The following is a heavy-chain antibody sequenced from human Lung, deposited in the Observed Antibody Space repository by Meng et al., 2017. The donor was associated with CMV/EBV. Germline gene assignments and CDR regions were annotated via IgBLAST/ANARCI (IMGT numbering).Heavy chain of an antibody. CDR1: GDSITNHNW. CDR3: LRRSGGSV. CDR2: IPHRGSS. J-gene: IGHJ1*01. Sequence: HVQLRESGPALVHPSGTLSLTCAVSGDSITNHNWWAWVRQPPGKGLEWIGEIPHRGSSAYNPSLKSRVSMSIDKSKNQFSLKLTSVTAADTAVYHCLRRSGGSVWGQGTLVTVSS. V-gene: IGHV4-4*02. D-gene: IGHD3-10*01.